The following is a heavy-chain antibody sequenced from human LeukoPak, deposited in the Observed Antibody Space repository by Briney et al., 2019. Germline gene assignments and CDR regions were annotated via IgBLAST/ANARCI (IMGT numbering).Heavy chain of an antibody. CDR1: GFTVSSNY. D-gene: IGHD6-19*01. CDR3: ARVAVADLYYFDF. Sequence: PGGSLRLSCAASGFTVSSNYMSWVRLAPGKGLEWVSIIYSGGSTDYADSVKGRFTISRDNSKNTLYLQMNSLRAEDTAVYYCARVAVADLYYFDFWGQGTLVTVSS. CDR2: IYSGGST. V-gene: IGHV3-53*01. J-gene: IGHJ4*02.